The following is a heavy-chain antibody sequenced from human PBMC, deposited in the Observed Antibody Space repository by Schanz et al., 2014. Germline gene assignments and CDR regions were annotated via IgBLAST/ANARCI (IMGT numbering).Heavy chain of an antibody. Sequence: QVQLVQSGADVKKPGSSVRVSCKASGGTFSRLTFSWVRQAPGQGLEWMGRVIPILGVTHYAQKFQGWVTMTRDTSTSTVYMELSRLRSEDTAVYCCARDGVDAAAGGNYWGQGTLVTVSS. CDR1: GGTFSRLT. V-gene: IGHV1-69*08. D-gene: IGHD6-13*01. CDR3: ARDGVDAAAGGNY. J-gene: IGHJ4*02. CDR2: VIPILGVT.